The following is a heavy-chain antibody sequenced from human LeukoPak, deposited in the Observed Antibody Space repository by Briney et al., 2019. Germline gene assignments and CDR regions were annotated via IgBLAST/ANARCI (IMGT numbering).Heavy chain of an antibody. D-gene: IGHD3-22*01. Sequence: GGSLRLSCAASGFTFSSYAMSWVRQAPGKGLEWVSAISGSGGSTYYADSVKGRFTISRDNSKNTLYLQMNSLRAEDTAVYYCARRRPGYYYDSSGSSASDFDYWGQGTLVTVSS. V-gene: IGHV3-23*01. J-gene: IGHJ4*02. CDR2: ISGSGGST. CDR3: ARRRPGYYYDSSGSSASDFDY. CDR1: GFTFSSYA.